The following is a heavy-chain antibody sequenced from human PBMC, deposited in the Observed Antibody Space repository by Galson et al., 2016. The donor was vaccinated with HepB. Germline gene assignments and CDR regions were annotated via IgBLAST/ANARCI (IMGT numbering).Heavy chain of an antibody. D-gene: IGHD6-25*01. CDR3: ARDVGPYRDQRLDF. CDR1: GFSFGAHA. CDR2: ISYDGTKT. V-gene: IGHV3-30*04. Sequence: SLRLSCAASGFSFGAHAMHWVRQTPDKGLEWVALISYDGTKTHYADSVKGRFTISRDNSENSLSLQMNSVTIEDTGVYYCARDVGPYRDQRLDFWGQGTLVTVSS. J-gene: IGHJ4*02.